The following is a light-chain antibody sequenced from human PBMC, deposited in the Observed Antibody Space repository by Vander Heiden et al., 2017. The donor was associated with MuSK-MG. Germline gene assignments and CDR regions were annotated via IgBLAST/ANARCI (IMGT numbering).Light chain of an antibody. CDR3: QHHTNWA. CDR1: QSINNW. J-gene: IGKJ1*01. Sequence: DIQMTQSPSTLSASVGDRVTITCRASQSINNWLAWDQQKPGKAPKLLIYKASSLESGVQSRFTGSGSGTEFTLTSSSLQTDDFETYYVQHHTNWAFGQGTKVEIK. V-gene: IGKV1-5*03. CDR2: KAS.